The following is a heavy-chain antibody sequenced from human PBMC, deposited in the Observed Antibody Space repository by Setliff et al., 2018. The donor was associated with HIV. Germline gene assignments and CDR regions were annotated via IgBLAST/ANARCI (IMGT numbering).Heavy chain of an antibody. D-gene: IGHD3-22*01. J-gene: IGHJ4*02. Sequence: PSETLSLTCAVYGGSFSGYYWSWIRQPPGKGLEWIGEINHSGSTNYNPSLRSRVIISVDTSKNQLSLSLSSVTAADTAVYYCARDDSGYYYDYWGQGKLVTVSS. CDR1: GGSFSGYY. V-gene: IGHV4-34*01. CDR3: ARDDSGYYYDY. CDR2: INHSGST.